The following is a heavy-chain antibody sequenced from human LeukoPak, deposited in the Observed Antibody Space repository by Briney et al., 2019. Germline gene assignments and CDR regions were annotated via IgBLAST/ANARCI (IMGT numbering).Heavy chain of an antibody. V-gene: IGHV1-8*01. CDR3: ARGSAGQQWLVRRYYFDY. D-gene: IGHD6-19*01. CDR1: GYTFTSYD. CDR2: MNPNSGNT. Sequence: ASVKVSCKASGYTFTSYDINWVRQATGQGLEWMGWMNPNSGNTGYAQKFQGRVTMTRNTSISTAYMELSSLRSEDTAVYYCARGSAGQQWLVRRYYFDYWGQGTLVTVSP. J-gene: IGHJ4*02.